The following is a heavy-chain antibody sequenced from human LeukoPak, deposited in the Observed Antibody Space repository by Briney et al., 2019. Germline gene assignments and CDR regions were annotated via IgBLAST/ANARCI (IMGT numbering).Heavy chain of an antibody. CDR1: GFTFNSYA. D-gene: IGHD5-18*01. CDR3: AKSGNSGYSHAFDS. CDR2: ISGSGGNT. V-gene: IGHV3-23*01. J-gene: IGHJ4*02. Sequence: HTGGSLRLSCAASGFTFNSYAMSCVRQAPGKGLEWVSAISGSGGNTYYADSVKGLFTISRDNSLNTLYLQMNSLRAEDTAVYDCAKSGNSGYSHAFDSWGQGTLVTVSS.